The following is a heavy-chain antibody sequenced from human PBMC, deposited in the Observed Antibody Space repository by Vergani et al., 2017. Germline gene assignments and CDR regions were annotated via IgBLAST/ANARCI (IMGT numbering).Heavy chain of an antibody. Sequence: QVQLQESGPGLVKPSQTLSLTCTVSGGSISSGSYYWSWIRQPAGKGLEWNGRIYTSGSTNYNPSLKSRVTISVDTSKNQFSLKLSSVTAADTAVYYCAREVTMVRGVWYFDLWGRGTLVTVSS. J-gene: IGHJ2*01. D-gene: IGHD3-10*01. CDR3: AREVTMVRGVWYFDL. V-gene: IGHV4-61*02. CDR1: GGSISSGSYY. CDR2: IYTSGST.